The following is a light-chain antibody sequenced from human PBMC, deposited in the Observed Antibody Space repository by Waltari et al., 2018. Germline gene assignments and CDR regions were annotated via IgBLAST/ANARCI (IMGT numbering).Light chain of an antibody. V-gene: IGKV3-20*01. CDR1: QSVSSSY. CDR2: GAT. Sequence: EIVLTQSPGTLSLSPGERATLSCRASQSVSSSYLAWYQEKPGQATRLLIDGATSRATGSPDRFSGRGSGTDFTLTISRLEPEDFAVYYWQQYGSSLLTFGGGTKVEIK. CDR3: QQYGSSLLT. J-gene: IGKJ4*01.